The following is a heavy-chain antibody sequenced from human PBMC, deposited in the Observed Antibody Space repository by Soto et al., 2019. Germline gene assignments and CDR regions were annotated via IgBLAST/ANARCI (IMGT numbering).Heavy chain of an antibody. CDR2: MNPNSGNT. CDR1: GYTFTSYD. J-gene: IGHJ4*02. D-gene: IGHD1-7*01. Sequence: ASVKVSCKASGYTFTSYDINWVRQATGQGLEWMGWMNPNSGNTGYAQKFQGRVTMTRNTSISTAYMELSSLRSEDTAVYYCARGPTGTTVSDYWGQGTLVTVSS. CDR3: ARGPTGTTVSDY. V-gene: IGHV1-8*01.